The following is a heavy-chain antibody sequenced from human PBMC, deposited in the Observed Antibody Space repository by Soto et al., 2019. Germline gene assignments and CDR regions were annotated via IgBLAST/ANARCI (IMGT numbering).Heavy chain of an antibody. Sequence: SVDVSCAPSGGIFTIYARICSLPPPSAVFEWLGWIIPIFGTANYAQKFQGRVTITADESTSTAYMELSSLRSEDTAVYYCARASFLAGNAAAVRTYYYYYGMDGPGRGTKVTLS. J-gene: IGHJ6*02. D-gene: IGHD6-25*01. V-gene: IGHV1-69*01. CDR2: IIPIFGTA. CDR3: ARASFLAGNAAAVRTYYYYYGMDG. CDR1: GGIFTIYA.